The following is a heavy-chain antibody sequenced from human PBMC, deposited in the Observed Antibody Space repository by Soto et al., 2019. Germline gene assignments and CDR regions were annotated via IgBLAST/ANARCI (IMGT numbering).Heavy chain of an antibody. CDR2: IYYSGST. D-gene: IGHD5-12*01. CDR3: ASQDGYKYYYGMDV. V-gene: IGHV4-39*01. Sequence: PSETLSLTCTVSGGSISSSSYYWGWTRQPPGKGLEWIGSIYYSGSTYYNPSLKSRVTISVDTSKNQFSLKLSSVTAADTAVYYCASQDGYKYYYGMDVWGQGTTVTVSS. J-gene: IGHJ6*02. CDR1: GGSISSSSYY.